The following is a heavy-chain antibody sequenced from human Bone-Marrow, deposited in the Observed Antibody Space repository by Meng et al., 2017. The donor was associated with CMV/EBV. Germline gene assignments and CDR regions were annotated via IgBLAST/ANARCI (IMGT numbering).Heavy chain of an antibody. CDR3: AKGSLVVVPAPIDY. Sequence: GESPKIPCAASGFTFSSYGMHWVRQAPGKGLEWVAVIWYDGSNKYYADSVKGRFTISRENSENTPYQQMNSPRAEDTTVYYCAKGSLVVVPAPIDYWGQGTLVTVSS. J-gene: IGHJ4*02. CDR2: IWYDGSNK. V-gene: IGHV3-33*06. D-gene: IGHD2-2*01. CDR1: GFTFSSYG.